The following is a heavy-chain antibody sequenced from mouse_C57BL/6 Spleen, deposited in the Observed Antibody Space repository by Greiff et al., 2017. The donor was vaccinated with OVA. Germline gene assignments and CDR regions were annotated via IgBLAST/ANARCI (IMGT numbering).Heavy chain of an antibody. Sequence: LVESGAELVRPGTSVKVSCKASGYAFTNYLIEWVKQRPGQGLEWIGVINPGSGGTNYNEKFKGKATLTADKSSSPASMQLSSLTSEDSAVYFCARAVYYGSSYGYFDVWGTGTTVTVSS. CDR2: INPGSGGT. V-gene: IGHV1-54*01. J-gene: IGHJ1*03. D-gene: IGHD1-1*01. CDR3: ARAVYYGSSYGYFDV. CDR1: GYAFTNYL.